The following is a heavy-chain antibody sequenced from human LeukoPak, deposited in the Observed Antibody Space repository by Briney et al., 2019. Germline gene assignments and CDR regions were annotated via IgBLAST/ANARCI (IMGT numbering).Heavy chain of an antibody. CDR2: IGTNNGNT. CDR3: ARERPEVVPGTTDYYYYYLDV. CDR1: GYTFTAYG. V-gene: IGHV1-18*01. Sequence: GASVKVSCKASGYTFTAYGVTWVRQAPGLGLEWMGWIGTNNGNTNYAQNFQGRVTMSADTSTSTAYMELRSLRYDDTAVYYCARERPEVVPGTTDYYYYYLDVWGKGTTVTVSS. D-gene: IGHD1-1*01. J-gene: IGHJ6*03.